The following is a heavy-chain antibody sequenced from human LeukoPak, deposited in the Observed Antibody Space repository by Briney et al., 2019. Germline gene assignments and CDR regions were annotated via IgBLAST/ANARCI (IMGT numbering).Heavy chain of an antibody. V-gene: IGHV4-30-4*01. CDR2: IYYSGST. Sequence: SQTLSLTLTFSGGSIRSDNYYCSWIRQPPGKGLEWIGYIYYSGSTYYNPSLKSRVTISVDTSKNQFSLKLSSVTAADTAGCYCLSACAYWGERTLVTVSS. J-gene: IGHJ4*02. CDR3: LSACAY. CDR1: GGSIRSDNYY.